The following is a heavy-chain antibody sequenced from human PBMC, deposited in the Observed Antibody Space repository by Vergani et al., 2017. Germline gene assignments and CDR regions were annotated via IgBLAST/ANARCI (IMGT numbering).Heavy chain of an antibody. CDR1: GYTFSSYG. Sequence: QVHLVQSGAEVKKPGASVKVSCKTSGYTFSSYGISWVRQAPGQGLEWMGWISAYNGKTDYAQKVQGRVTMTTDTSTSTAYMELRSLGSDDTAVYYCVRDKGDLNAFDIWGQGTMVTVSS. D-gene: IGHD3-16*01. J-gene: IGHJ3*02. CDR3: VRDKGDLNAFDI. V-gene: IGHV1-18*01. CDR2: ISAYNGKT.